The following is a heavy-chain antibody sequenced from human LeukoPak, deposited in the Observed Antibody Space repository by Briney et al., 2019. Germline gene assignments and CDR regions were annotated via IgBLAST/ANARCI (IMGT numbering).Heavy chain of an antibody. J-gene: IGHJ5*02. CDR3: ARGQGWFDP. Sequence: PETLSLTCAVYGGSFSGYYWSWIRQPPGKGLEWIGEINHSGSTNYNPSLKSRVTISVDTSKNQFSLKLSSVTAADTAVYYCARGQGWFDPWGQGTLVTVSS. CDR2: INHSGST. CDR1: GGSFSGYY. V-gene: IGHV4-34*01.